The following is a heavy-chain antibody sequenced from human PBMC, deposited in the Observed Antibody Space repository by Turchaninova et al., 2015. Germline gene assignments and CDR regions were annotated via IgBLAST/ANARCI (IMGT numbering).Heavy chain of an antibody. D-gene: IGHD4-11*01. Sequence: VQVVASGGVLDCPVAPLSFYCVTSGFCLTDFELNWVRQAAGKGLEWVSWSNANGRIVYYTDSGKGRFTVSRDDAHNSRYLEMNSLRAEDTAVYYCARDSPDTITNDYWGQGTLVTVSS. CDR1: GFCLTDFE. V-gene: IGHV3-11*01. CDR3: ARDSPDTITNDY. CDR2: SNANGRIV. J-gene: IGHJ4*02.